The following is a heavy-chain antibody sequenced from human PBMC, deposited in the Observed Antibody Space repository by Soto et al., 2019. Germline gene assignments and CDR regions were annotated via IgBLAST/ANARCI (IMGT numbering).Heavy chain of an antibody. CDR3: AKDRSSGSYYYYGMDV. CDR2: ISGSGGST. V-gene: IGHV3-23*01. J-gene: IGHJ6*02. D-gene: IGHD1-26*01. Sequence: GGSLRLSCAASGFTFSNYAINWVRQAPGKGLEWVSAISGSGGSTYYADSVKGRFTISRDNSKNTLYLQMSSLRAEDTAVYYCAKDRSSGSYYYYGMDVWGQGTTVTVSS. CDR1: GFTFSNYA.